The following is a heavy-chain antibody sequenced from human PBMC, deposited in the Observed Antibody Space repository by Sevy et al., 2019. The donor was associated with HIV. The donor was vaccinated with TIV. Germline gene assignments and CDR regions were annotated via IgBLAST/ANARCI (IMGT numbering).Heavy chain of an antibody. V-gene: IGHV1-2*06. CDR3: ARDLGIVVVPAAYYYGMDV. Sequence: ASVKVSCKASGYTFTGYYMHWVRQAPGQGLEWMGRINPNSGGTNYAQKFQGRVTMTRDTSISTAYMELSRLRSDDTAVYYCARDLGIVVVPAAYYYGMDVWGQGTTVTVSS. D-gene: IGHD2-2*03. CDR2: INPNSGGT. J-gene: IGHJ6*02. CDR1: GYTFTGYY.